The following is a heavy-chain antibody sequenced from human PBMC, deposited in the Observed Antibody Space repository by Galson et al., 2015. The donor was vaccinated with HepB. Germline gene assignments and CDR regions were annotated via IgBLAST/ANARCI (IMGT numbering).Heavy chain of an antibody. J-gene: IGHJ3*02. V-gene: IGHV3-23*01. CDR2: ISGSGGGT. Sequence: SLRLSCAASGFTFSNYAMSWVRQAPGQGLEWVSSISGSGGGTYYADSVKGRFTISRDHSRNTLYLQMNSLRAEDTAVYYCTKDRPLSLGAFDIWGQGTMVTVSS. CDR3: TKDRPLSLGAFDI. CDR1: GFTFSNYA. D-gene: IGHD3-10*01.